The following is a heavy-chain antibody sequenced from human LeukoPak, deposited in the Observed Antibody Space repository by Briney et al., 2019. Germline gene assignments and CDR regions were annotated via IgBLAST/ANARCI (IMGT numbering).Heavy chain of an antibody. V-gene: IGHV1-2*02. CDR3: ARCVRYYDTLTGYGYYYYMDV. CDR2: INPNSSGT. CDR1: GYTFTGYY. D-gene: IGHD3-9*01. J-gene: IGHJ6*03. Sequence: GASLKVSCTASGYTFTGYYMHWVRQAPGQGLEWMGWINPNSSGTNYAQKFQGRVTVTSDTSNSTAYMQLSRLRYDDTAVYYCARCVRYYDTLTGYGYYYYMDVWGKGTTVTISS.